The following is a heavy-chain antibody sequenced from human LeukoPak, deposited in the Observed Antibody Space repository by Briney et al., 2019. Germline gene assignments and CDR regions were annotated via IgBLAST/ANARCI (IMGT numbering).Heavy chain of an antibody. V-gene: IGHV4-39*01. J-gene: IGHJ4*02. D-gene: IGHD1-26*01. CDR3: ASTTRVGATRYYFDY. Sequence: SETLSLTCTVSGGSISSSSYYWGWIRQPPGKWLEWIGSIYYSGSTYYNPSLKSRVTISVDTSKNQFSLKLSSVTAADTAVYYCASTTRVGATRYYFDYWGQGTLVTVSS. CDR1: GGSISSSSYY. CDR2: IYYSGST.